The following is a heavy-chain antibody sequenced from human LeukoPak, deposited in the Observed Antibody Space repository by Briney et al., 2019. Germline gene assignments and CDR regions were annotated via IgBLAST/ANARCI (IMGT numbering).Heavy chain of an antibody. J-gene: IGHJ3*02. CDR1: GGSTSSYY. CDR2: IYYSGST. V-gene: IGHV4-59*01. D-gene: IGHD6-19*01. CDR3: ANGRRAGAFDI. Sequence: PSETLSLTCTVSGGSTSSYYWSWIRQPPGKGLEWIGYIYYSGSTNYNPSLKSRVTISVDTSKNQFSLKLSSVTAADTAVYYCANGRRAGAFDIWGQGTMVTVSS.